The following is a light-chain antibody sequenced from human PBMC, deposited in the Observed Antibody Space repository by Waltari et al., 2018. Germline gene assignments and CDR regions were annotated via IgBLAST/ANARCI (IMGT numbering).Light chain of an antibody. V-gene: IGKV4-1*01. Sequence: DIVMTQSPDSLAVSLGERATSTCESSQSLLYSSNNKDYLAWFQQKPGQPPKLLTSWASTRESGVPDRFSGSGSGTDFTLTISSLQAEDVALYFCQQYYSVPYTFGQGTKLEIK. CDR1: QSLLYSSNNKDY. J-gene: IGKJ2*01. CDR2: WAS. CDR3: QQYYSVPYT.